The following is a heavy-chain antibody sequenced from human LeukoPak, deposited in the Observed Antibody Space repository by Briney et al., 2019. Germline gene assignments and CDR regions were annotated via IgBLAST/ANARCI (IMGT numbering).Heavy chain of an antibody. CDR1: GFIFSSSA. D-gene: IGHD3-22*01. Sequence: PGGSLRLSCAVSGFIFSSSAMSWVRQAPGKGLEWVSAISGGGDDTSYADSARGRFTVSRGNSKNTLYLQMNSLRAEDTAVYYCAKDSRESSGHFPYYYYYHYGLDVWGQGTTVTVSS. CDR2: ISGGGDDT. V-gene: IGHV3-23*01. J-gene: IGHJ6*02. CDR3: AKDSRESSGHFPYYYYYHYGLDV.